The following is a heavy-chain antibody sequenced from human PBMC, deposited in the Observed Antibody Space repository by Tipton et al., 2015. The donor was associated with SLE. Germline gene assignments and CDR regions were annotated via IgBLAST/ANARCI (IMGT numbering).Heavy chain of an antibody. V-gene: IGHV4-59*01. J-gene: IGHJ6*02. D-gene: IGHD3-10*01. CDR1: GGSISSYY. CDR3: ARAGMVRGVAPMDV. Sequence: TLSLTCTVSGGSISSYYWSWIRQPPGKGLEWIGYIYYSGSTNYNPSLKSRATISVDTSKNQFSLKLSSVTAADTAVYYCARAGMVRGVAPMDVWGQGTTVTVSS. CDR2: IYYSGST.